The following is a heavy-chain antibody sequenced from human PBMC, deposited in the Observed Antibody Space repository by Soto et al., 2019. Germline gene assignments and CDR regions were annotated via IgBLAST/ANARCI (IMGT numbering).Heavy chain of an antibody. Sequence: SLRLAWAASGFTFGACAMPWVRQDTGKGLEWVSGISWNSGSIGYADSVKGRFTISRDNAKNTLYLQMNSLRAEDTAVYYCAKRGLGDSFFPIYFDYWGQGTLVTVSS. CDR3: AKRGLGDSFFPIYFDY. CDR2: ISWNSGSI. CDR1: GFTFGACA. J-gene: IGHJ4*02. D-gene: IGHD2-21*02. V-gene: IGHV3-9*01.